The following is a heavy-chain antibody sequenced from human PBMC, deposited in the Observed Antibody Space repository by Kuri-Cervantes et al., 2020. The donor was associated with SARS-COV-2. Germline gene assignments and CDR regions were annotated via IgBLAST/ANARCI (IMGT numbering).Heavy chain of an antibody. J-gene: IGHJ4*02. V-gene: IGHV1-69*13. CDR2: IIPIFGAA. CDR1: GGTFSSFL. CDR3: ARRSKIHVVDY. Sequence: SVKVSCKAIGGTFSSFLFSWVRQAPGQGLEWVGGIIPIFGAANFAQKFQGRVTITADEATSTAYMELSRLRSDDTAVYYCARRSKIHVVDYWGQGTLVTVSS.